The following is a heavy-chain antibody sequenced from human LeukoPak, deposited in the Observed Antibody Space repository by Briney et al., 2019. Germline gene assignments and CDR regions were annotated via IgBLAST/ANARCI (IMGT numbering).Heavy chain of an antibody. CDR3: ARGGGLDV. J-gene: IGHJ6*02. V-gene: IGHV3-7*03. CDR2: INHNGNVN. CDR1: GFTFSSYW. D-gene: IGHD3-16*01. Sequence: GGSLRLSCAASGFTFSSYWMNWARQAPGKGLEWVASINHNGNVNYYVDSVKGRFTISRDNAKNSLYLQMSNLRAEDTAVYFCARGGGLDVXXXXATXTVSS.